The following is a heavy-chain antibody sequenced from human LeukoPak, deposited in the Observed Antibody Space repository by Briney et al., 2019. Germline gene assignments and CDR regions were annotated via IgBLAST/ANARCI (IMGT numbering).Heavy chain of an antibody. J-gene: IGHJ6*03. CDR2: IYTSGST. V-gene: IGHV4-4*09. CDR3: ARQGSYYDFWSGYWHYYYMDV. Sequence: SETLSLTCTVSGGSISSYYWSWIRQPPGKGLEWIGYIYTSGSTNYNPSLKGRVTISVDTSKNQFSLKLSSVTAADTAVYYCARQGSYYDFWSGYWHYYYMDVWGKGTTVTVSS. CDR1: GGSISSYY. D-gene: IGHD3-3*01.